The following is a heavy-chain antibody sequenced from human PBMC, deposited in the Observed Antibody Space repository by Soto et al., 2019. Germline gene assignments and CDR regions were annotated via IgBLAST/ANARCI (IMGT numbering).Heavy chain of an antibody. J-gene: IGHJ3*02. CDR1: GFTFSSYA. CDR3: ARDQVPGLDAFDI. CDR2: ISGSGGST. V-gene: IGHV3-23*01. Sequence: GALRLSCAASGFTFSSYAMSWVRQAPGKGLEWVSAISGSGGSTYYADSVKGRFTISRDNAKNSMYLQMNSLRAEDTAVYYCARDQVPGLDAFDIWGQGTMVTVSS.